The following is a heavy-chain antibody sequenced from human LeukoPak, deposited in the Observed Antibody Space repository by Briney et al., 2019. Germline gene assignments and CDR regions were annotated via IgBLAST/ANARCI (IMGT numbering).Heavy chain of an antibody. CDR1: GFAFSYYA. J-gene: IGHJ4*02. Sequence: GGSLRLSCAASGFAFSYYAMSWVRQAPGKGLEWVSTIPGSGGAWVSSITGTASRPFYADSVKGRFTISRDKSKDTLYLQMNSLRAEDTAVYYCAKDATASPYFHWFDNWGQGTQVIVSS. CDR3: AKDATASPYFHWFDN. D-gene: IGHD3-9*01. V-gene: IGHV3-23*01. CDR2: IPGSGGAWVSSITGTASRP.